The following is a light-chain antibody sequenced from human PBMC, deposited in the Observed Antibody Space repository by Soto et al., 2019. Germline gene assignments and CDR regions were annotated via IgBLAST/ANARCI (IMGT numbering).Light chain of an antibody. CDR3: QQSYIMSEGYT. V-gene: IGKV1-39*01. CDR1: QSISNH. Sequence: DIQVTQSPSSLSASAGDRVTITCWASQSISNHLNWYQQKPGKAPNLLIYAASSLQSGVPSRFSGSGSGTDFTLTITSLQPEDFATYYCQQSYIMSEGYTFGQGTKLEIK. CDR2: AAS. J-gene: IGKJ2*01.